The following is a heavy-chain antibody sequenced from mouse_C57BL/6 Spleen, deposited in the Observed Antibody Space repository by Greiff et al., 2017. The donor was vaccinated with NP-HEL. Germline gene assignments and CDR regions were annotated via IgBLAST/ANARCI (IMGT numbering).Heavy chain of an antibody. J-gene: IGHJ2*01. Sequence: VQLQESGAELVRPGPSVKVSCKASGYAFTNYLIEWVKQRPGQGLEWIGVINPGSGGTNYNEKFKGKATLTADKSSSTAYMQLSSLTSEDSAVYFCARVYDGYYEVYFDYWGQGTTLTVSS. D-gene: IGHD2-3*01. CDR1: GYAFTNYL. CDR3: ARVYDGYYEVYFDY. CDR2: INPGSGGT. V-gene: IGHV1-54*01.